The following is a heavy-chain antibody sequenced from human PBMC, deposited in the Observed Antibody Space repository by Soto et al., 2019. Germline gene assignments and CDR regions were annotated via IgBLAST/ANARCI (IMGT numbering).Heavy chain of an antibody. CDR3: ARVLFSNLKLYYYYDMDV. Sequence: SETLSLTCTVSGGSISSGDYYWSWIRQPPGKGLEWIGYIYYSGSTYYNPSLKSRVTISVDTSKNQFSLKLSSVTAADTAVYYCARVLFSNLKLYYYYDMDVWGQGTTVTVSS. J-gene: IGHJ6*02. CDR1: GGSISSGDYY. V-gene: IGHV4-30-4*01. D-gene: IGHD4-4*01. CDR2: IYYSGST.